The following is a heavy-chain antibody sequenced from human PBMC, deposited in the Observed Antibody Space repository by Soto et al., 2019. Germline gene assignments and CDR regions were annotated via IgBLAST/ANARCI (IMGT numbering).Heavy chain of an antibody. V-gene: IGHV4-31*03. J-gene: IGHJ6*02. CDR2: IYYSGSS. Sequence: QVQLQESGPGLVKPSQTLSLTCTVSGGSISSGGYYWSWIRQHPGKGLECIGYIYYSGSSYYNPSLKSRVTISVDTSKNQFSLKLSSVTAADTAVYYCARGPTVRDYYYYGMDVWGQGTTVPVSS. D-gene: IGHD4-4*01. CDR1: GGSISSGGYY. CDR3: ARGPTVRDYYYYGMDV.